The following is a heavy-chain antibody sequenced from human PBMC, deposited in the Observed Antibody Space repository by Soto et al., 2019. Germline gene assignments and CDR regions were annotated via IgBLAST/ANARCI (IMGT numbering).Heavy chain of an antibody. Sequence: QVHLQESGPGLVKPSQTLSLTCTVSGGSIRSGGYYWSWIRQHPGKGLEWIGYIYYSGSTYYNPSLRSRVTISVDTSKNQFSLKLSSVTAADTAVYYCARENGSGWLHMDVWGQGTTVTVSS. J-gene: IGHJ6*02. V-gene: IGHV4-31*03. D-gene: IGHD3-10*01. CDR1: GGSIRSGGYY. CDR3: ARENGSGWLHMDV. CDR2: IYYSGST.